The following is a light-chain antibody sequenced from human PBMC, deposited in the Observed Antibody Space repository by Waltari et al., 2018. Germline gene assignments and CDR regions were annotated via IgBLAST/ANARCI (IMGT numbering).Light chain of an antibody. Sequence: SSELTQDPSVSVALGQTVRITCQGDSLRRFYASWYQQRPGQAPILVLYGQNNRPSGIADRFTGSTSGNTAALTITGAQAEDEADYYCHSRDNSSTRVFGGGTRLTV. J-gene: IGLJ2*01. CDR1: SLRRFY. CDR3: HSRDNSSTRV. CDR2: GQN. V-gene: IGLV3-19*01.